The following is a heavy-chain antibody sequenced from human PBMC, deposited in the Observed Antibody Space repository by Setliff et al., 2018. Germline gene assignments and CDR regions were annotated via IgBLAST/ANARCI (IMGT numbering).Heavy chain of an antibody. V-gene: IGHV1-69*10. Sequence: SVKVSCKASGGTFSSYAISWVRQAPGQGLEWMGGIIPILGIANYAQKFQGRVTITADKSTSTAYMELSSLRSEDTAVYYCARGVAAAGRGYVDYWGQGTLVTVSS. J-gene: IGHJ4*02. CDR2: IIPILGIA. CDR3: ARGVAAAGRGYVDY. CDR1: GGTFSSYA. D-gene: IGHD6-13*01.